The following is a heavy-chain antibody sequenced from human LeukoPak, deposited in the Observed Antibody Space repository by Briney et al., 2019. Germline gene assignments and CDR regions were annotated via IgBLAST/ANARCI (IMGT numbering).Heavy chain of an antibody. CDR2: IYYSGST. CDR3: SRENGAFSPFGY. Sequence: PSETLSLTCTVSGGSISSYYWSWIRQPPGKGLEWIGYIYYSGSTNYNPSLKSRVTISVDTSKNQFSLKLSSVTAADTGVYYCSRENGAFSPFGYWGQGTLVTVPS. D-gene: IGHD2-8*01. J-gene: IGHJ4*02. V-gene: IGHV4-59*01. CDR1: GGSISSYY.